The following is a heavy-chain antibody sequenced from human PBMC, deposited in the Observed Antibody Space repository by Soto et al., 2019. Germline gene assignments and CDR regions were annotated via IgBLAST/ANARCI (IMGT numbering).Heavy chain of an antibody. CDR3: ARDYCSGGSCYDHGFNY. D-gene: IGHD2-15*01. CDR2: ISFDGSDK. CDR1: GFTLRNYG. Sequence: PGGSLRLSWAASGFTLRNYGMHWVRQAPGKGLEWVAVISFDGSDKYYRDSVKGRFTISRDISKNTLYLQMNSLRPEDTAVYYCARDYCSGGSCYDHGFNYWGQGTLVTVSS. J-gene: IGHJ4*02. V-gene: IGHV3-30*03.